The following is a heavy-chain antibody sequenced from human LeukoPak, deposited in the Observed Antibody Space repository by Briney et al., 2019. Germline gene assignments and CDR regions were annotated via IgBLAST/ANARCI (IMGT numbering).Heavy chain of an antibody. CDR2: IKQDGSEK. Sequence: GGSLRLSCAASGFTFSSYGMHWVRQAPGKGLEWVANIKQDGSEKYYVDSVKGRFTISRDNAKNSLYLQMNSLRAEDTAVYYCARVEQYQLLVSFSDAFDIWGQGTMVTVSS. CDR1: GFTFSSYG. V-gene: IGHV3-7*04. CDR3: ARVEQYQLLVSFSDAFDI. J-gene: IGHJ3*02. D-gene: IGHD2-2*01.